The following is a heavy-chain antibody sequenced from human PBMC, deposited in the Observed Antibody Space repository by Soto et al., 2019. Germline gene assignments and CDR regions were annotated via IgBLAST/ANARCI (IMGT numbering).Heavy chain of an antibody. CDR3: ARESGYYDSSGPFDY. D-gene: IGHD3-22*01. Sequence: GASVKVSCKASGYTFTSYYMHWVRQAPGQGLEWMGIINPSGGSTSYAQKFQGRVTMTRDTSTSTVYMELSSLRSEDTAVYYCARESGYYDSSGPFDYWGQGTLVTVSS. CDR2: INPSGGST. CDR1: GYTFTSYY. J-gene: IGHJ4*02. V-gene: IGHV1-46*01.